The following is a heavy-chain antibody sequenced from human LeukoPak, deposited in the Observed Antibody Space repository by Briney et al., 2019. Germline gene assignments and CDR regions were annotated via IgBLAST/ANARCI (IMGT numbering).Heavy chain of an antibody. J-gene: IGHJ3*02. CDR1: GFTFDIYA. CDR2: ISASANST. D-gene: IGHD2-2*01. Sequence: QPGGSLRLSCAASGFTFDIYAMTWVRQAPGKGPDWVSGISASANSTYYADSVKGRFIISRDNSKNTLYLQMSSLRAEDTAVYYCAKPYHYCGSNTCYYAFDSWGQGTMVTVSS. V-gene: IGHV3-23*01. CDR3: AKPYHYCGSNTCYYAFDS.